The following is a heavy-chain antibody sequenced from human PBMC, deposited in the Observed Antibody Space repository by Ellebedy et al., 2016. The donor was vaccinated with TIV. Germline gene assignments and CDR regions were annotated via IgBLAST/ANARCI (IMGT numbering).Heavy chain of an antibody. CDR3: ARGGYDSWGCDY. V-gene: IGHV1-2*04. J-gene: IGHJ4*02. Sequence: ASVKVSCXASGYTFTGYYMHWVRQAPGQGLEWMGWINPNSGGTNYAQKFQGWITMTRDTSISTAYMELSSLRSEDTAVYYCARGGYDSWGCDYWGQGTLVTVSS. CDR2: INPNSGGT. D-gene: IGHD5-12*01. CDR1: GYTFTGYY.